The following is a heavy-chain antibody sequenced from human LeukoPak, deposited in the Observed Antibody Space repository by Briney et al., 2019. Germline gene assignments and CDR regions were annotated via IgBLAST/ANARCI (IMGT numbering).Heavy chain of an antibody. V-gene: IGHV3-20*04. Sequence: GGFLRHSCAASGFTFDDYGMRRVPQDPGKGLEWVSGINWNGGSTGYADSVKGRFTISRDNAKNSLYLQMNSLRAEDTALYYCARVYVLRFLEWFAGYMDVWGKGTTVTVSS. CDR1: GFTFDDYG. CDR2: INWNGGST. J-gene: IGHJ6*03. CDR3: ARVYVLRFLEWFAGYMDV. D-gene: IGHD3-3*01.